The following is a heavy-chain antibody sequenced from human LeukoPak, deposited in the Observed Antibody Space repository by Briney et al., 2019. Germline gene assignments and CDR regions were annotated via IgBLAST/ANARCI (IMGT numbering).Heavy chain of an antibody. V-gene: IGHV3-23*01. CDR3: AKDSPRSSGWFYFDY. D-gene: IGHD6-19*01. Sequence: PGGSLRLSCAASGFSFTSFDMCWVRQAPGKGLEWVSGISNGADRAYYADSVKGRFTISRDNSKNTLYLQMDSLRAEDTAVYFCAKDSPRSSGWFYFDYWGQGALVTVSS. J-gene: IGHJ4*02. CDR2: ISNGADRA. CDR1: GFSFTSFD.